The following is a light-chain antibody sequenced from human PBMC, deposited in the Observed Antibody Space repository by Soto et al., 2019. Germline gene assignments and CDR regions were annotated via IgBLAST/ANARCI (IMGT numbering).Light chain of an antibody. CDR2: DSS. Sequence: EIVLTQSPGTLSLSPGARATLSCVASQSVSSSSLAWYQQKPGLAPRLLIYDSSSRATGISGRFSGGGSGTDFTLTISRLEPEDFAVYYCQQYGTSPITFGQGTRLEI. CDR3: QQYGTSPIT. J-gene: IGKJ5*01. CDR1: QSVSSSS. V-gene: IGKV3D-20*01.